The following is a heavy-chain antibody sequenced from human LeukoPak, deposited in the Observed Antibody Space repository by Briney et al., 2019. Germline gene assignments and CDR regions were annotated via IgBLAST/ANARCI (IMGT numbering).Heavy chain of an antibody. J-gene: IGHJ5*02. D-gene: IGHD2-8*01. Sequence: SETLSLTCAVYGGSFSGYYWSWIRQPPGKGLEWIGEINHGGSTNYNPPLKSRVTISVDTSKNQFSLKLSSVTAADTAVYYCASLTRVYAIGFDPWGQGTLVTVSS. CDR2: INHGGST. V-gene: IGHV4-34*01. CDR3: ASLTRVYAIGFDP. CDR1: GGSFSGYY.